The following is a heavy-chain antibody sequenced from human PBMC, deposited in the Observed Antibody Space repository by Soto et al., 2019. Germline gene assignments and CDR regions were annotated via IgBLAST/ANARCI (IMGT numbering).Heavy chain of an antibody. J-gene: IGHJ5*02. V-gene: IGHV2-5*01. D-gene: IGHD6-13*01. Sequence: PTLVNPTQTLSLTCTFSGFSLDTSGVGVGWIRQPPGKALEWLALVYWNDDKRFSPSLWGRITITKDTSNNQVVLRMTNVDPEETATSYCESPKGHNSAWYGCFDIWGPGTLATVSS. CDR3: ESPKGHNSAWYGCFDI. CDR2: VYWNDDK. CDR1: GFSLDTSGVG.